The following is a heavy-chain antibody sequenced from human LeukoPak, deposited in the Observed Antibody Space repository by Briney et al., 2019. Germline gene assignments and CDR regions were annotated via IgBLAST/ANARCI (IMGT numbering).Heavy chain of an antibody. CDR2: ISAYNGNT. CDR1: GYTFTSYG. J-gene: IGHJ4*02. Sequence: ASVKVSCKASGYTFTSYGISWVRQAPGQGLEWMGWISAYNGNTNYAQKFQGRVTITRDTSASTAYMELSSLRSEDTAVYYCARDRIVGATSDYWGQGTLVTVSS. D-gene: IGHD1-26*01. V-gene: IGHV1-18*01. CDR3: ARDRIVGATSDY.